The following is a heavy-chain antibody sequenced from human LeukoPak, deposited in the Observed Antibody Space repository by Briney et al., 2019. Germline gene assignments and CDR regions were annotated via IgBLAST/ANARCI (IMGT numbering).Heavy chain of an antibody. CDR2: ISSVSNYI. CDR3: AREDPRATNPY. J-gene: IGHJ4*02. CDR1: GFTFSKAW. V-gene: IGHV3-21*01. Sequence: ETGGSLRLSCAASGFTFSKAWMSEVAPAPGKGLECFSSISSVSNYIYYADSLTGRFTISRDNAKNSLYLQMHSLNVEDPAVYYCAREDPRATNPYWGQGTLVTVSS. D-gene: IGHD5-12*01.